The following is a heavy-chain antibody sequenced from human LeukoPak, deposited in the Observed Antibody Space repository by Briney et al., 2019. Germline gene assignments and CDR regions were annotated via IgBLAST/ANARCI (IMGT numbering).Heavy chain of an antibody. D-gene: IGHD3-10*01. J-gene: IGHJ6*02. CDR2: INSDGSST. V-gene: IGHV3-74*01. CDR1: GFTFSSYW. Sequence: GGSLRLSCAASGFTFSSYWMHWVRQAPGKGLVWVSRINSDGSSTSYADSVKGRFTISRDNAKNTLYLQMNSLRAEDTVVYYCARVGEYYYGMDVWGQGTTVTVSS. CDR3: ARVGEYYYGMDV.